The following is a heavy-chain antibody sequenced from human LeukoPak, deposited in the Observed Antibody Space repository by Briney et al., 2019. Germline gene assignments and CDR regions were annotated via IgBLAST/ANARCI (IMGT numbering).Heavy chain of an antibody. J-gene: IGHJ5*02. CDR1: GGSISSYY. V-gene: IGHV4-59*01. D-gene: IGHD4-23*01. CDR3: ARPRDYGGWFDP. Sequence: PSETLSLTCTVSGGSISSYYWSWIRQPPGKGLEWIGYIYYSGSTNYNPSLKSRVTISVDTSNNQFSLKLSSVTAADTAVYYCARPRDYGGWFDPWGQGTLVTVSS. CDR2: IYYSGST.